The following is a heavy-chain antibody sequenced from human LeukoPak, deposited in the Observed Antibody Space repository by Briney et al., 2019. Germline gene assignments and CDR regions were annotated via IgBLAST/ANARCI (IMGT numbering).Heavy chain of an antibody. Sequence: ASVKVSCKASGYTFTSYCMHWVRQAPGQGLEWMGIINPSGGSTSYAQKFQGRVTMTRDTSTSTVYMELSSLRSEDTAVYYCARGLSSGWYRGYYFDYWGQGTLVTVSS. V-gene: IGHV1-46*01. CDR3: ARGLSSGWYRGYYFDY. CDR2: INPSGGST. D-gene: IGHD6-19*01. CDR1: GYTFTSYC. J-gene: IGHJ4*02.